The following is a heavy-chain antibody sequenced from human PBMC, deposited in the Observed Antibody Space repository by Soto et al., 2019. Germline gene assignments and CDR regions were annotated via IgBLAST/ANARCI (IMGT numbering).Heavy chain of an antibody. D-gene: IGHD3-10*01. CDR3: ARDIGSYAYGEGY. CDR2: VYSSGTT. V-gene: IGHV4-4*07. Sequence: PSETLSLTCSASGGSINSYWWSWIRQPAGKGLEWIGRVYSSGTTDYNPSLNSRATLSVETSKNQFSLKLGSVTAADTAVYYCARDIGSYAYGEGYWGQGIQVTVSS. J-gene: IGHJ4*02. CDR1: GGSINSYW.